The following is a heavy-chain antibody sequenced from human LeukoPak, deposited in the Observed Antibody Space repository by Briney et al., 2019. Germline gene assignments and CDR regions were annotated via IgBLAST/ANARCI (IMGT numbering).Heavy chain of an antibody. Sequence: ASVKVSCKASGYTFTDYYLHWVRQAPGHGLEWMGWINPKTGVTKYALNFQGRVTMTRDTSINTAYMEVSRLRSDDTAVFYCARDLAMYSPDLDYWGQGTLVTVSS. J-gene: IGHJ4*02. CDR1: GYTFTDYY. CDR3: ARDLAMYSPDLDY. CDR2: INPKTGVT. V-gene: IGHV1-2*02. D-gene: IGHD1-26*01.